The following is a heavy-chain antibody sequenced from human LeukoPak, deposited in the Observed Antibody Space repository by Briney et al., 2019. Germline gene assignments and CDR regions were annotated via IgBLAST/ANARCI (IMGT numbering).Heavy chain of an antibody. CDR2: TYYRSKWYN. V-gene: IGHV6-1*01. Sequence: SQTLSLTCAISGDSVSSNSAAWNWIRQSPSRGLEWLGRTYYRSKWYNDYAVSVKSRITINPDTSKNQFSLQLNSVTPEDTAVYYCARGFCSGGSCYSGWLDPWGQGTLVTVSS. D-gene: IGHD2-15*01. CDR1: GDSVSSNSAA. J-gene: IGHJ5*02. CDR3: ARGFCSGGSCYSGWLDP.